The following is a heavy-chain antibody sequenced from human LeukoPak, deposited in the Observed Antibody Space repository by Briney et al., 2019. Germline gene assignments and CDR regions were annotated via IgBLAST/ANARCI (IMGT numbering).Heavy chain of an antibody. J-gene: IGHJ4*02. CDR3: ARASKWLRFGDPYYFDY. V-gene: IGHV4-30-4*01. Sequence: PSETLSLTCTVSGGSISSGDYYWSWIRQPPGKGLEWIGYIYYSGSTYYNPSLKSRVTISVDTSKNQFSLKLSSVTAADTAVYYCARASKWLRFGDPYYFDYWGQGTLVTVSS. CDR2: IYYSGST. CDR1: GGSISSGDYY. D-gene: IGHD5-12*01.